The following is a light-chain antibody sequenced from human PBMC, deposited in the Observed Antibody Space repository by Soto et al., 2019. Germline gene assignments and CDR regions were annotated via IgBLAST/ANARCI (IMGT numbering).Light chain of an antibody. J-gene: IGKJ4*01. V-gene: IGKV4-1*01. CDR1: QSVLASSNNKNY. CDR3: QQYYATPLT. Sequence: DIVMTQSPDSLAVSLGERATINCKSSQSVLASSNNKNYLAWYQQKPGQPPKLLIYWASPRESGVPDRFSGSGSWTEFTRTISSLQAEDVAVYYCQQYYATPLTFGGGTRVEIK. CDR2: WAS.